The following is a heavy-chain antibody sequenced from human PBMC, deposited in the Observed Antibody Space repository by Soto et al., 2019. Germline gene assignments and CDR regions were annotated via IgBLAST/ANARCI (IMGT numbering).Heavy chain of an antibody. V-gene: IGHV1-18*01. D-gene: IGHD4-17*01. CDR3: ARDKYGDYGGWYFDL. Sequence: QVQLVQSGAEVKKPGASVKVSCKASGYTFTSYGISWVRQAPGQGLEWMGWISAYNGNTNYAQKLQGRVTMTTDTSXXTAYMELRSLRSDDTAVYYCARDKYGDYGGWYFDLWGRGTLVTVSS. J-gene: IGHJ2*01. CDR1: GYTFTSYG. CDR2: ISAYNGNT.